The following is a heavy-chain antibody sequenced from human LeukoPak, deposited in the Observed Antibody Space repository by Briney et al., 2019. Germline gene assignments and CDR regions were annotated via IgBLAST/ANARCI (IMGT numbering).Heavy chain of an antibody. CDR2: INHSGST. V-gene: IGHV4-34*01. CDR1: GGSFSHYY. D-gene: IGHD3-10*01. Sequence: PSETLSLTCAVSGGSFSHYYWNWIRQPPGKALEWLGEINHSGSTNYNPSIKSRVTISIDTSKNQFSLRLSSVTAADTAVYYCAREPHSMKYYYGSGSLAGILDVWGKGTTVTVSS. CDR3: AREPHSMKYYYGSGSLAGILDV. J-gene: IGHJ6*04.